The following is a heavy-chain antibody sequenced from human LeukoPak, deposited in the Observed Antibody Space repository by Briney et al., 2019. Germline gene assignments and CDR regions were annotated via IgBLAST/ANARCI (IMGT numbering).Heavy chain of an antibody. V-gene: IGHV3-30*04. CDR2: ISYDGSNK. D-gene: IGHD3-9*01. CDR1: GFTFSSYA. J-gene: IGHJ4*02. Sequence: GRSLRLSCAASGFTFSSYAMHWVGQAPGKGVEWVAVISYDGSNKFYADSVKGGFTISRDNSKNRLYLQMNSLRAEDTAVYYCARGVDYDILTGYDYWGQGTLVTVSS. CDR3: ARGVDYDILTGYDY.